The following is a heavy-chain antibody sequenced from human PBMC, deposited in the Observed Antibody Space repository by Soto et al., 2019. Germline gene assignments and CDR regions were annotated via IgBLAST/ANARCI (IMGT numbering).Heavy chain of an antibody. D-gene: IGHD3-10*01. CDR3: ARGRSGSYYNDYYYGMDV. V-gene: IGHV4-59*01. J-gene: IGHJ6*02. CDR1: GGSISSYY. Sequence: SETLSLTCTVSGGSISSYYWSWIRQPPGKGLEWIGYIYYSGSTNYNPSLKSRVTISVDTSKDQFSLKLSSVTAADTAVYYCARGRSGSYYNDYYYGMDVWGQGTTVTVSS. CDR2: IYYSGST.